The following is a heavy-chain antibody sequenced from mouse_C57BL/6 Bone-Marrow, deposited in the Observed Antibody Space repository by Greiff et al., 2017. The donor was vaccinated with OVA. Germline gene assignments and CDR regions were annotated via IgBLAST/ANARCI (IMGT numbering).Heavy chain of an antibody. V-gene: IGHV1-9*01. J-gene: IGHJ1*03. Sequence: QVQLKESGAELMKPGASVKLSCKATGYTFTGYWIEWVKQRPGHGLEWIGEILPGSGSTNYNEKFKGKATFTADTSSNTAYMQLSSLTTEDSAIYYCASPYYYWYFDVWGTGTTVTVSS. CDR3: ASPYYYWYFDV. CDR1: GYTFTGYW. D-gene: IGHD1-1*01. CDR2: ILPGSGST.